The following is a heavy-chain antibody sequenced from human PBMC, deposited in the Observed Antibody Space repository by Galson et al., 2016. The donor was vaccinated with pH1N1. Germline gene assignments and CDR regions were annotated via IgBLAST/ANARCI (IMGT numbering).Heavy chain of an antibody. J-gene: IGHJ3*02. D-gene: IGHD4-17*01. V-gene: IGHV5-51*03. Sequence: QSGAEVKKPGESLKISCKASGYIFTSQWIAWVRQVPGKGLEWVGVVNPGGSTIRYSPSFQGQVTISSDKSISTAYLRWISLRASDTAMYYCARQYDFGDYRGNAFDIWGQGTVVIVSS. CDR2: VNPGGSTI. CDR1: GYIFTSQW. CDR3: ARQYDFGDYRGNAFDI.